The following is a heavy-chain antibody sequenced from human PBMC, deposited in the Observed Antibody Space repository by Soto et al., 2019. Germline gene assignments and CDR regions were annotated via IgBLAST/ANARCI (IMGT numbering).Heavy chain of an antibody. CDR3: AKGGYCSGGSCYAADDAFDI. V-gene: IGHV3-30*18. Sequence: PGGSQRLSCASCGLTCRSYGMRWVRQATGKGLEWVAVISYDGSNKYYADSVKGRFTISRDNSKNTLYLQMNSLRAEDTAVYYCAKGGYCSGGSCYAADDAFDIWGQGTMVTVSS. CDR2: ISYDGSNK. CDR1: GLTCRSYG. J-gene: IGHJ3*02. D-gene: IGHD2-15*01.